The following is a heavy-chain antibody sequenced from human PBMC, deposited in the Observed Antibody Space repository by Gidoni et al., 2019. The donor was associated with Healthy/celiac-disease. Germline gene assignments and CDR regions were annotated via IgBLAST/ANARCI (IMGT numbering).Heavy chain of an antibody. CDR2: IYYSGST. D-gene: IGHD2-15*01. CDR3: ASAVVVIAAKDNWFDP. V-gene: IGHV4-39*01. Sequence: QLQLQESGPGLVKPSETLSLTCTVSGGSIRSSSYYWGWIRQPPGKGLEWIGSIYYSGSTYYNPSLKSRVTISVDTSKNQFSLKLSSVTAADTAVYYCASAVVVIAAKDNWFDPWGQGTLVTVSS. J-gene: IGHJ5*02. CDR1: GGSIRSSSYY.